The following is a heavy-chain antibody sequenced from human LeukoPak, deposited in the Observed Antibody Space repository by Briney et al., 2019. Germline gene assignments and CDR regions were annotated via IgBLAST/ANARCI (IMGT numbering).Heavy chain of an antibody. CDR1: GCSFSSYD. CDR2: ISSSASTI. V-gene: IGHV3-48*03. CDR3: AGGVPTTL. Sequence: PGGSLRLSSAASGCSFSSYDMNWVRQAPGKGLEWVSYISSSASTIYYADSVKGRFAISRDSAKNSLYLQMNSLRAEDTAVYYCAGGVPTTLWGQGTLVTVSS. J-gene: IGHJ4*02. D-gene: IGHD1-26*01.